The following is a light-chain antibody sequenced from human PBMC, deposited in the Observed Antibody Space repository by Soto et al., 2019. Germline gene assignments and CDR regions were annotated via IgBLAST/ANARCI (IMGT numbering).Light chain of an antibody. CDR3: QQYGSSRWT. CDR2: GAS. J-gene: IGKJ1*01. CDR1: QSVSSSY. Sequence: EIVLTRSPGTLSLSPGERATLSCRASQSVSSSYLAWYQQKPGQAPRLLIYGASSRATGIPDRFSGSGSGTDFTLTISRLEPADFALYYCQQYGSSRWTFGQGTKVDIK. V-gene: IGKV3-20*01.